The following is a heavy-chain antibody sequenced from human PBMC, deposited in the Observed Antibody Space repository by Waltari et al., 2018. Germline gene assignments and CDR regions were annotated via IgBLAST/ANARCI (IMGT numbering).Heavy chain of an antibody. CDR2: IYYSGST. D-gene: IGHD6-13*01. CDR3: ARGVNYLYSSSWSHFDY. CDR1: GGSISSYY. J-gene: IGHJ4*02. Sequence: QVQLQESGPGLVKPSETLSLTCTVPGGSISSYYWSWIRQPPGKGLEWIGYIYYSGSTNYNPSLKSRVTISVDTSKNQFSLKLSSVTAADTAVYYCARGVNYLYSSSWSHFDYWGQGTLVTVSS. V-gene: IGHV4-59*01.